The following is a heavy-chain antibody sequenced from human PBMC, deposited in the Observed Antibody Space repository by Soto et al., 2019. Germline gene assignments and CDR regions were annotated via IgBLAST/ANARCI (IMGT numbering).Heavy chain of an antibody. Sequence: QVQLVESGGGVVQPGGSLRLSCAASGFTFSTYAMHWVRQAPGTGLEWVAVISYDGRNKYYADSVKGRFTISRDNSKNPLCLQMNSLRTEDTAVYYCAKRGAAAGTGYNYGMDVWGQGTTVTVSS. CDR1: GFTFSTYA. CDR2: ISYDGRNK. D-gene: IGHD6-13*01. CDR3: AKRGAAAGTGYNYGMDV. J-gene: IGHJ6*02. V-gene: IGHV3-30*18.